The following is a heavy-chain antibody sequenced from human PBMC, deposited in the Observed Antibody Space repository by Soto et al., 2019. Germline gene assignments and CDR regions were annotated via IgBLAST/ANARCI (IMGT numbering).Heavy chain of an antibody. V-gene: IGHV1-69*13. J-gene: IGHJ6*02. Sequence: SVKVSCKASGGTFSSYAISWVRQAPGQGLEWMGGIIPIFGTANYAQKFQGRVTITADESTSTAYMELSSLRSEDTAVYYCARDEGIDYSNQSPHYYYYYGMDVWGQGTTVTV. CDR1: GGTFSSYA. CDR2: IIPIFGTA. D-gene: IGHD4-4*01. CDR3: ARDEGIDYSNQSPHYYYYYGMDV.